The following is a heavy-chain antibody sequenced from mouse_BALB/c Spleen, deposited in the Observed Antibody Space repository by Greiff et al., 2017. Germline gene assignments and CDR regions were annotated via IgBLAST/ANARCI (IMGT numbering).Heavy chain of an antibody. V-gene: IGHV1-4*01. Sequence: VQLQQSGAELARPGASVKMSCKASGYTFTSYTMHWVKQRPGQGLEWIGYINPSSGYTNYNQKFKDKATLTADKSSSTAYMQLSSLTSEDSAVYYCARGYYGNYGAMDYWGQGTSVTVSS. CDR1: GYTFTSYT. CDR2: INPSSGYT. D-gene: IGHD2-1*01. J-gene: IGHJ4*01. CDR3: ARGYYGNYGAMDY.